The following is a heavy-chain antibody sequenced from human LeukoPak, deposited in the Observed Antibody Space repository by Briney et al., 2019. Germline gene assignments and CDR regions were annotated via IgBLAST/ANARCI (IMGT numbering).Heavy chain of an antibody. D-gene: IGHD3-22*01. CDR1: GYTFTSYG. V-gene: IGHV1-18*01. CDR3: ARGKVYYDSSGPFDY. CDR2: ISAYNGNT. J-gene: IGHJ4*02. Sequence: ASVKVSCKASGYTFTSYGISWLRQAPGQGLEWMGWISAYNGNTNYAQKLQGRVTMTTDTSTSTAYMELRSLRSDDTAVYYRARGKVYYDSSGPFDYWGQGTLVTVSS.